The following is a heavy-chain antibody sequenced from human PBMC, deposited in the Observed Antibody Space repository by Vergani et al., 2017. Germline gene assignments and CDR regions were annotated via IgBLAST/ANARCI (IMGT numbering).Heavy chain of an antibody. Sequence: QLQLQESGPGLVKPSETLSLTCTVSGGPISSGGYSWSWIRQPPGKGLEWIGYIYHSGSTYYNPSLKSRVTRSVERSKNQFSLKLSSVTAADTAVYYCARGRGVFDPWGQGTLVTVSS. CDR1: GGPISSGGYS. CDR3: ARGRGVFDP. D-gene: IGHD3-10*01. CDR2: IYHSGST. J-gene: IGHJ5*02. V-gene: IGHV4-30-2*01.